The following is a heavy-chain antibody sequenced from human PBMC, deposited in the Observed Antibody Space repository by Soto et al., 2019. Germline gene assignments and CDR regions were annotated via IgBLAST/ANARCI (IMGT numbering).Heavy chain of an antibody. CDR1: GYTFTGYY. J-gene: IGHJ6*02. CDR2: INPNSGGT. V-gene: IGHV1-2*04. Sequence: ASVKVSCKASGYTFTGYYMHWVRQAPGQGLEWMGWINPNSGGTNYAQRFQGWVTMTRDTSISTAYMELSRLRSDDTAVYYCAREVVPAAIPYYGMDVWGQGTTVTVSS. CDR3: AREVVPAAIPYYGMDV. D-gene: IGHD2-2*02.